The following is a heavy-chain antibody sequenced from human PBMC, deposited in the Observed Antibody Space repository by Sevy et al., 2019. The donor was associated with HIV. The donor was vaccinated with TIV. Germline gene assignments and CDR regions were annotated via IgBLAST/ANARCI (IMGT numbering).Heavy chain of an antibody. CDR3: VRAIAADGSF. V-gene: IGHV3-7*01. Sequence: GGSLRLPCVASGFTLNSYWMHWVRQAPGKGLEWVANIKQDGSVKYYVDSVKGRFTISRDNARNLLYLQMNSLRVEDTALYYCVRAIAADGSFWGQGTLVTVSS. CDR1: GFTLNSYW. D-gene: IGHD6-13*01. CDR2: IKQDGSVK. J-gene: IGHJ4*02.